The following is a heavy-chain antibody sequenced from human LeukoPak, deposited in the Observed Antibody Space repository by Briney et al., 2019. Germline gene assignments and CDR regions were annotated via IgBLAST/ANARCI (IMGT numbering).Heavy chain of an antibody. Sequence: SETLSLTCTVYGGSFSGYYWSWIRQPPGKGLEWIGEINHSGSTNYNPSLKSRVTISVDTSKNQFSLKLSSVTAADTAVYYCARGVRGVIILDYWGQGTLVTVSS. CDR3: ARGVRGVIILDY. V-gene: IGHV4-34*01. J-gene: IGHJ4*02. D-gene: IGHD3-10*01. CDR1: GGSFSGYY. CDR2: INHSGST.